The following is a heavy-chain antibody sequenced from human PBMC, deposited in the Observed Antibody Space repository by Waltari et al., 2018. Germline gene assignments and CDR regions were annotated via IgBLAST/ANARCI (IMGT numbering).Heavy chain of an antibody. CDR3: ARVNSGTPNWFDP. CDR2: SRSTGSYK. V-gene: IGHV3-21*01. CDR1: GFTFGPYT. Sequence: EVHLVESGGGLVKPGGSLRLSCRASGFTFGPYTMSWARQAPGKGPEWVSSSRSTGSYKYYADSMKGRFTISRDNARNSVYLQMNSLRVDDTAVYYCARVNSGTPNWFDPWGQGTQVTVSS. J-gene: IGHJ5*02. D-gene: IGHD1-26*01.